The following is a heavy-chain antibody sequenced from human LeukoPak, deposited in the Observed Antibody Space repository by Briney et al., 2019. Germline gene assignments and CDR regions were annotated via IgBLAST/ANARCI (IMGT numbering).Heavy chain of an antibody. CDR1: KFSFSAYW. D-gene: IGHD3-10*01. CDR3: ARGGGRVRGMDV. CDR2: INSDGSRT. V-gene: IGHV3-74*01. J-gene: IGHJ6*02. Sequence: PGGSLRLSCAASKFSFSAYWMHWVRQAPGKGPVWVSRINSDGSRTNYADSVKGRFTISRDNAKNSLYLQMNSLRAEDTAVYYCARGGGRVRGMDVWGQGTTVTVSS.